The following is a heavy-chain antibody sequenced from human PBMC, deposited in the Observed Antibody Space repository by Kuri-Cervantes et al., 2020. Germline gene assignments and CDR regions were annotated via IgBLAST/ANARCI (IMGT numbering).Heavy chain of an antibody. CDR2: ISSSGSTI. CDR1: GFTFSSYA. CDR3: ARYRGQFDY. J-gene: IGHJ4*02. V-gene: IGHV3-48*04. D-gene: IGHD1-14*01. Sequence: GESLKISCAASGFTFSSYAMHWVRQAPGKGLEWVSYISSSGSTIYYADSVKGRFTISRDNAKNSLYLQMNSLRTEDTAVYYCARYRGQFDYWGQGTLVTVSS.